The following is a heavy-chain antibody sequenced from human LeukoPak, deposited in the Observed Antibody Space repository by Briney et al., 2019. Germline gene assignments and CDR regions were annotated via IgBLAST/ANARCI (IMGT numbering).Heavy chain of an antibody. CDR2: ISWNSGSI. Sequence: GGSLRLSCAASGFTFSSCAMHWVRQAPGKGLEWVSGISWNSGSIGYADSVKGRFTISRDNAKNSLYLQMNSLRAEDTALYYCAKDTAGIGLLGPFDYWGQGTLVTVSS. D-gene: IGHD1-26*01. CDR3: AKDTAGIGLLGPFDY. CDR1: GFTFSSCA. J-gene: IGHJ4*02. V-gene: IGHV3-9*01.